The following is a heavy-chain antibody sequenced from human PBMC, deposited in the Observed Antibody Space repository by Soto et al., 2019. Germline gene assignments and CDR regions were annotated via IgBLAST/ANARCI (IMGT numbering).Heavy chain of an antibody. V-gene: IGHV1-46*01. J-gene: IGHJ4*02. CDR2: INPSGGST. Sequence: QVQLVQSGAEVKKPGASVKVSCKASGYTFTKYYIHWLRQAPGQGIEWLGIINPSGGSTNYAQKFQGRVTMTRDTSTSTVYMELSSLRSEDTAVYYCARDDFYDSSGPSCDYWGQGTLVTVSS. CDR3: ARDDFYDSSGPSCDY. CDR1: GYTFTKYY. D-gene: IGHD3-22*01.